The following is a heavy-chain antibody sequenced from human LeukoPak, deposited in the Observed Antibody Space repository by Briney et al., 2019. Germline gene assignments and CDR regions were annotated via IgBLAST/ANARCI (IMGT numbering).Heavy chain of an antibody. CDR3: ARQDIGSGYYDY. CDR2: IYYSGST. Sequence: KASESLCLTCTVSGCSISSSSYYWGWIRQPPGKGLEWLGRIYYSGSTYYNPSLKSRVTISVDTSKNQFSLKVSSVTDADTAVYYCARQDIGSGYYDYWGQGTLVTVSS. V-gene: IGHV4-39*01. J-gene: IGHJ4*02. D-gene: IGHD3-22*01. CDR1: GCSISSSSYY.